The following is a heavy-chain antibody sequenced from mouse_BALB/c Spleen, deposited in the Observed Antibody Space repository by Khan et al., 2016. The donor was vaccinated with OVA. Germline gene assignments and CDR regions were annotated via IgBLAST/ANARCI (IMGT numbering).Heavy chain of an antibody. D-gene: IGHD2-3*01. Sequence: VQLQQSGAELVRPGALVKLSCKASGFNIKDYYIHWVKQRPEQGLVWIGWIDPENGNTIYDPKFLGKASITADTSSNTAYLQLSSLTSEDTAVYYCARDGYSPWFAYWGQGTLVTVSA. J-gene: IGHJ3*01. CDR1: GFNIKDYY. V-gene: IGHV14-1*02. CDR2: IDPENGNT. CDR3: ARDGYSPWFAY.